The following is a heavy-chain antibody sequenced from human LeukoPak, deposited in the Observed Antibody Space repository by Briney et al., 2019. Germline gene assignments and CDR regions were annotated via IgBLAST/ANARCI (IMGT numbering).Heavy chain of an antibody. D-gene: IGHD2-8*01. J-gene: IGHJ3*02. V-gene: IGHV3-74*01. CDR3: ASNAVSAQAFDI. CDR2: IRADGTRI. CDR1: GFPLSSYW. Sequence: AGGSLRLSCAASGFPLSSYWMHWVRQTPGKGLEWVAQIRADGTRIVYGDSVKGRFTISRDNARNMLFLEMNSLRPEDAAVYYCASNAVSAQAFDIWGQGTMVTVSS.